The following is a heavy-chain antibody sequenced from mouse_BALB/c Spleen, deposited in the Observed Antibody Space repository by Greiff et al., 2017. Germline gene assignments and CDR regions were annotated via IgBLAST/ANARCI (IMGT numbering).Heavy chain of an antibody. D-gene: IGHD2-9*01. V-gene: IGHV3-8*02. Sequence: EVQLQQSGPSLVKPSQTLSLTCSVTGDSITSGYWNWIRKFPGNKLEYMGYISYSGSTYYNPSLKSRISITRDTSKNQYYLQLNSVTTEDTATYYCARFPLLRLYAMDYWGQGTSVTVSS. CDR2: ISYSGST. CDR1: GDSITSGY. CDR3: ARFPLLRLYAMDY. J-gene: IGHJ4*01.